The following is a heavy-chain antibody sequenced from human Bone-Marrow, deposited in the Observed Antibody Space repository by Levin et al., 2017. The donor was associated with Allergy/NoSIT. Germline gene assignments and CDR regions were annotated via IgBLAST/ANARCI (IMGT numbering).Heavy chain of an antibody. CDR3: ARDLGIMEGFFDL. CDR1: DGSFNDYY. Sequence: SETLSLTCNVSDGSFNDYYWGWLRQPPGKGLEWIGSVFHSGNTNSNPSLKSRVTISVDPSKSQFSLKLTSVTAADTAMYYCARDLGIMEGFFDLWGRGTLVTVSS. V-gene: IGHV4-59*01. CDR2: VFHSGNT. J-gene: IGHJ2*01. D-gene: IGHD1-1*01.